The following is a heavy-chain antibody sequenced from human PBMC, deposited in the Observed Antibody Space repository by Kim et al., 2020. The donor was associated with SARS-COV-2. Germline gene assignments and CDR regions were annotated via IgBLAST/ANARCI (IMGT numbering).Heavy chain of an antibody. CDR3: ARVWQQQVDY. Sequence: SETLSLTCAVYGGSFSGYYWSWIRQPPGKGLEWIGEINHSGSTNYNPSLKSRVTISVDTSKNQFSLKLSSVTAADTAVYYCARVWQQQVDYWGQGTLVTV. J-gene: IGHJ4*02. V-gene: IGHV4-34*01. CDR1: GGSFSGYY. D-gene: IGHD6-13*01. CDR2: INHSGST.